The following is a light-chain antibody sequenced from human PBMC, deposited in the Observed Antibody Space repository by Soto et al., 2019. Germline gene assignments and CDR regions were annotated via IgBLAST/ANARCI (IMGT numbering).Light chain of an antibody. Sequence: EIVLTQSPGTLSLSPGERATLSCRASQSISNDYLAWYQQKPGQSPRLLIYRASSRATGIPDRFSGSGSGTDFTLTISRLEPADFAVYYCHQYGSSPYTFGQGTKLEIK. CDR1: QSISNDY. CDR2: RAS. V-gene: IGKV3-20*01. J-gene: IGKJ2*01. CDR3: HQYGSSPYT.